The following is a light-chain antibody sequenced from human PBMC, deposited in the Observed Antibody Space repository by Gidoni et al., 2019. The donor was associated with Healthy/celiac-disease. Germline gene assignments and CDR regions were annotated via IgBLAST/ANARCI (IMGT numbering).Light chain of an antibody. Sequence: EIVMTQSPATLSVSPGVRATLSCRASQSVSSSLAWYQQKPGQPPRRLIYGASTRATGIPAGFSGSGSGTEFTLTISSLQSEGFAVYYCQQYNNWPPLLTFGGGTKVEIK. V-gene: IGKV3-15*01. CDR2: GAS. J-gene: IGKJ4*01. CDR1: QSVSSS. CDR3: QQYNNWPPLLT.